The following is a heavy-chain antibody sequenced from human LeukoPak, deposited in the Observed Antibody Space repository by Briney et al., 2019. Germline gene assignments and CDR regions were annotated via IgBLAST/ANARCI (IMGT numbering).Heavy chain of an antibody. CDR3: VRGEYYNDSSAYTSVDY. Sequence: GGSLRLSCAASGFTFSSYEMNWVRQAPGKGLEWVSYISSSGSTIYYADSVKGRFTISRDNSKNTLYLQMNSLRAEDTAVYYCVRGEYYNDSSAYTSVDYWGQGTLVTVSS. CDR2: ISSSGSTI. CDR1: GFTFSSYE. D-gene: IGHD3-22*01. V-gene: IGHV3-48*03. J-gene: IGHJ4*02.